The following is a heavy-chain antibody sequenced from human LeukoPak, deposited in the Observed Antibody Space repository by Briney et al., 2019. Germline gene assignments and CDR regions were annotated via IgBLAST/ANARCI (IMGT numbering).Heavy chain of an antibody. Sequence: SETLSLTCTVSGGSISSYYWSWIRQPPGKGLEWIGYVYYSGSTNYNPSLKSRVTISVDTSKNQFSLKLSSVTAADTAVYYCARGDYYYMDVWGKGTTVTVSS. J-gene: IGHJ6*03. CDR1: GGSISSYY. CDR3: ARGDYYYMDV. V-gene: IGHV4-59*01. CDR2: VYYSGST.